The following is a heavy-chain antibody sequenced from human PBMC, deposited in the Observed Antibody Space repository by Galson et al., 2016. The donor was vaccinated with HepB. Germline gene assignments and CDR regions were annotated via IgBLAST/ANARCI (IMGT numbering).Heavy chain of an antibody. J-gene: IGHJ4*02. CDR3: ARVGHDFWRVGYFDY. V-gene: IGHV4-61*09. D-gene: IGHD3-3*01. CDR2: IHFSGHT. CDR1: GGSISSGGYY. Sequence: TLSLTCTVSGGSISSGGYYWAWIRRPAGKGLEWIGHIHFSGHTNYSPSLKSRVTISVDTSKNQFSLKLSSVTAADTAVYYCARVGHDFWRVGYFDYWGQGALVTVSS.